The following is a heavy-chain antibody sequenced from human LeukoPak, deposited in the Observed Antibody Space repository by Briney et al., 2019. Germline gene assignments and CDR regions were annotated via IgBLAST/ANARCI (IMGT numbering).Heavy chain of an antibody. V-gene: IGHV3-15*01. CDR2: IKSKTDGGTT. Sequence: GGSLRLSCATSGFTFSNAWMSWVRQAPGKGLEWVGRIKSKTDGGTTDYAAPVKGRFTISRDDSKNTLYLQMNSLKTEDTAVYYCTTDPISVAQWELWYSLFDYWGQGTLVTVSS. CDR1: GFTFSNAW. J-gene: IGHJ4*02. CDR3: TTDPISVAQWELWYSLFDY. D-gene: IGHD1-26*01.